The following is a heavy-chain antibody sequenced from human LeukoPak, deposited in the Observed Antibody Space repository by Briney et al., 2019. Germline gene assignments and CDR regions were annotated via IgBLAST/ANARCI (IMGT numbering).Heavy chain of an antibody. CDR3: ARVRKPYDSSSWRDAFDI. CDR2: IYTSGST. Sequence: PSETLSLTCTVSGGSISSYYWSWIRQPAGKGLEWIGRIYTSGSTNYNPSLKSRVTMSVDTSKNQFSLKLSSVTAADTAVYYCARVRKPYDSSSWRDAFDIWGQGTMVTVSS. J-gene: IGHJ3*02. V-gene: IGHV4-4*07. D-gene: IGHD6-13*01. CDR1: GGSISSYY.